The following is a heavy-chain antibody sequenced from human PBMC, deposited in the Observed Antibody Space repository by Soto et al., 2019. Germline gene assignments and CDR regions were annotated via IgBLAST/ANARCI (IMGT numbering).Heavy chain of an antibody. CDR1: GYTFTGYY. J-gene: IGHJ5*02. CDR2: INPNSGGT. D-gene: IGHD3-22*01. CDR3: ARRGRYYYDSSGYYPTRNNWFDP. V-gene: IGHV1-2*02. Sequence: ASVKVSCKASGYTFTGYYMHWVRQAPGQGLEWMGWINPNSGGTNYAQKFQGRVTMTRDTSISTAYMELSRLRSDDTAVYYCARRGRYYYDSSGYYPTRNNWFDPWGQGTLVTVSS.